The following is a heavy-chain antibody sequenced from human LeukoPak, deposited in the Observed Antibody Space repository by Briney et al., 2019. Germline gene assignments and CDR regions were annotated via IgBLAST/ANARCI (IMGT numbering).Heavy chain of an antibody. D-gene: IGHD3/OR15-3a*01. CDR2: ITWDSGSV. CDR3: AKGLGVASLIVDALDM. CDR1: GFTFHDYA. V-gene: IGHV3-9*03. J-gene: IGHJ3*02. Sequence: GGSLRLSCAASGFTFHDYAMHWVRQVPGKGLEWVSGITWDSGSVLYADSVRGRFTISRGNAKNSLYLQMNSLRPEDMAFYYCAKGLGVASLIVDALDMWGQGTMVTV.